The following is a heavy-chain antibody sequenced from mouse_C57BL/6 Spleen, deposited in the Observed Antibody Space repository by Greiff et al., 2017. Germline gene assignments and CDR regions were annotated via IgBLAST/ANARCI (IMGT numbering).Heavy chain of an antibody. J-gene: IGHJ1*03. D-gene: IGHD1-1*01. CDR1: GFSLTSYG. CDR2: IWSGGST. V-gene: IGHV2-2*01. CDR3: ARCLYYYGSSYDWYFDV. Sequence: VQLVESGPGLVQPSQSLSITCTVSGFSLTSYGVHWVRQSPGKGLEWLGVIWSGGSTDYNAAFISRLSISKDNSKSQVFFKMNSLQADDTAIYYCARCLYYYGSSYDWYFDVWGTGTTVTVSS.